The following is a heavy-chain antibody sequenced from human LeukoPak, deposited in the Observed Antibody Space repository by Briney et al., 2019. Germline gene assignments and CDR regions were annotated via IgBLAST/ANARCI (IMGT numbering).Heavy chain of an antibody. CDR2: ISSSSSYI. D-gene: IGHD6-19*01. V-gene: IGHV3-21*01. Sequence: GGSLRLSCAASGFTFSNYSMNWVRQAPGKGLEWVSSISSSSSYIYYADSVKGRFTISRDNSKNTLYLQMNSLRAEDTAVYYCAKGSLSGWYPPDAFDIWGQGTMVTVSS. CDR3: AKGSLSGWYPPDAFDI. J-gene: IGHJ3*02. CDR1: GFTFSNYS.